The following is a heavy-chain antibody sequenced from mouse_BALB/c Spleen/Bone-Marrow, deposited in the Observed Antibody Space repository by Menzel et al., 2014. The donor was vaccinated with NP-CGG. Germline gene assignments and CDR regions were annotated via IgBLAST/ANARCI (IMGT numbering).Heavy chain of an antibody. J-gene: IGHJ4*01. Sequence: SGPELVKPGASVKMSCKASGYTFTNFVMHWVKQMPGQGLEWIGYINPYNDGTKYNEKFKSKATLTVDKSSSTAYMQLSGLTSEDSAVYYCTRSELRRGGYALDYWGLGTSVTVSS. V-gene: IGHV1-14*01. D-gene: IGHD2-12*01. CDR3: TRSELRRGGYALDY. CDR2: INPYNDGT. CDR1: GYTFTNFV.